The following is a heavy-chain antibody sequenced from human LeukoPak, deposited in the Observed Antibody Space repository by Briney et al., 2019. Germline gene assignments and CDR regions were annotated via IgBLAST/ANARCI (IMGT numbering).Heavy chain of an antibody. CDR1: GFTLSSYS. J-gene: IGHJ4*02. CDR3: AKDEGRPEY. V-gene: IGHV3-48*02. Sequence: GGSLRLSFVVSGFTLSSYSMNWVRQPPGKGLECVAHISRSGENVQYADSVKGRFTISRDITKNSLYLQMNSLRDEDTAVYYCAKDEGRPEYWGQGTLVTVSS. CDR2: ISRSGENV.